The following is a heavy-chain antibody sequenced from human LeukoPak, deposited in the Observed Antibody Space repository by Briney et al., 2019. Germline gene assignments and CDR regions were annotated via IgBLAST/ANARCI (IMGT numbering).Heavy chain of an antibody. J-gene: IGHJ5*02. V-gene: IGHV1-46*01. D-gene: IGHD4-23*01. CDR3: ARPPGYGGNWSWP. CDR1: GYTFTNYY. Sequence: ASVKVSCKASGYTFTNYYIHWVRQAPGQGLEWMGLINPNSGAATYAQKLQGRVTMTRDTSTSTLYVELSSLRFEDTAVYYCARPPGYGGNWSWPWGQGTLVTVSS. CDR2: INPNSGAA.